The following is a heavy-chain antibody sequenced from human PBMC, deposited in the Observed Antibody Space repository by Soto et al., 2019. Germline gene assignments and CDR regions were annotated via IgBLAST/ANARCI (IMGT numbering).Heavy chain of an antibody. V-gene: IGHV1-69*02. CDR1: GDTFSFYT. Sequence: QVQLVQSGAEVKKPGSSVRLSCTASGDTFSFYTISWMSQAPAQAPEWMGRIIPMVGMADYPQKFQGRVTISADKSTSTAYMVLSSLRSDDTAVYFCATNYGSGSTHFDYWGQGTLVTVSS. CDR2: IIPMVGMA. J-gene: IGHJ4*02. D-gene: IGHD3-10*01. CDR3: ATNYGSGSTHFDY.